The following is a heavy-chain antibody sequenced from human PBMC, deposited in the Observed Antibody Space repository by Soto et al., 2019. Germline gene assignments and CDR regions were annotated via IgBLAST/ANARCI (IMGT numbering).Heavy chain of an antibody. J-gene: IGHJ3*02. CDR1: GGTFSSYT. CDR3: ARTRSIASRPDAFDI. V-gene: IGHV1-69*02. D-gene: IGHD6-6*01. CDR2: IIPILGIA. Sequence: QVQLVQSGAEVKKPGSSVKVSCKASGGTFSSYTISWVRQAPGQGLEWMGRIIPILGIANYAQKFQGRVTITADKSTSTAYMELSSLRSEDTAVYYCARTRSIASRPDAFDIWGQGTMVTVSS.